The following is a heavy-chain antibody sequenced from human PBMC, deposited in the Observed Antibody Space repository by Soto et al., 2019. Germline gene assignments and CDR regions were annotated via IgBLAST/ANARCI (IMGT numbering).Heavy chain of an antibody. CDR1: GFSFDDFA. CDR2: LSWNGGYI. CDR3: VKDRDYFDSSGYFDY. D-gene: IGHD3-22*01. V-gene: IGHV3-9*01. Sequence: EVQLVESGGGLEQPGRSLRLSCAASGFSFDDFAMHWVRQAPGKGLEWVLGLSWNGGYIAYADSVKGRFTISRDNAKNSLYLHMSSLRVADTALYYCVKDRDYFDSSGYFDYWGQGTLVTVSS. J-gene: IGHJ4*02.